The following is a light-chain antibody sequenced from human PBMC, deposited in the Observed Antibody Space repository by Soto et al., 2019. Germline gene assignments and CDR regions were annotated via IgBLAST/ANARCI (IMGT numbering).Light chain of an antibody. V-gene: IGKV3-15*01. CDR1: QSVSSN. CDR2: GAS. Sequence: EIVMTQSPVTLSVSPGERATFSCRASQSVSSNLAWYQQKPGQAPRILIYGASTRATGIPARFSGSGSGTEFTLTISSLQSEDFAVYFCQQYNTWPPITFGQGTRLEIK. J-gene: IGKJ5*01. CDR3: QQYNTWPPIT.